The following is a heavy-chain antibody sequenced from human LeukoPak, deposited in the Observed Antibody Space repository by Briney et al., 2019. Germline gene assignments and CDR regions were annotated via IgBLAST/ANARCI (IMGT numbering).Heavy chain of an antibody. CDR2: ISGSGDST. Sequence: PGGSLRLSCAASGFTFTSSAMSWVRQAPGKGLEWVSTISGSGDSTYYADSVKGRFTFSRDNSKNTLYLQMNSLRAEDTAVYYCARDYGHWFDPWGQGTLVTVSS. J-gene: IGHJ5*02. CDR1: GFTFTSSA. D-gene: IGHD3-10*01. CDR3: ARDYGHWFDP. V-gene: IGHV3-23*01.